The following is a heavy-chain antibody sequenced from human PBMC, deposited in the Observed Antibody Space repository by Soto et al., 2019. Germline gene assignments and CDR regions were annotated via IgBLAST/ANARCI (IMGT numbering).Heavy chain of an antibody. D-gene: IGHD2-2*01. CDR3: ARGGYCSSTSCYGITYYYYMDV. V-gene: IGHV1-3*01. J-gene: IGHJ6*03. CDR1: GYTFTSYA. CDR2: INAGNGNT. Sequence: EASVKVSCKASGYTFTSYAMHWVRQAPGQRLEWMGWINAGNGNTKYSQKFQGRVTITRDTSASTAYMELSSLRSEDTAVYYCARGGYCSSTSCYGITYYYYMDVWGKGTTVTVSS.